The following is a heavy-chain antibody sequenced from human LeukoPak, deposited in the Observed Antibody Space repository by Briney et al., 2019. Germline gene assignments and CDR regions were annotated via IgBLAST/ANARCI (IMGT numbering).Heavy chain of an antibody. CDR1: GYTFTSYD. D-gene: IGHD3-10*01. CDR2: MNPNSGNT. CDR3: ARGVRTYYYGSGSYYLDY. J-gene: IGHJ4*02. V-gene: IGHV1-8*01. Sequence: GASVTVSCKASGYTFTSYDINWVRQATGQGLEWMGWMNPNSGNTGYAQKFQGRVTMTRNTSISTAYMELSSLRSEDTAVYYCARGVRTYYYGSGSYYLDYWGQGTLVTVSS.